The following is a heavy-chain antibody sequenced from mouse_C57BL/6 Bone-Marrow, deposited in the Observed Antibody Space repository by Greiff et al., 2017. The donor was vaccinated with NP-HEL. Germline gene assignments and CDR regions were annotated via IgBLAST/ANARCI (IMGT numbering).Heavy chain of an antibody. CDR1: GYTFTSYW. D-gene: IGHD2-3*01. CDR2: IDPNSGGT. V-gene: IGHV1-72*01. CDR3: AREFGMDGFAY. J-gene: IGHJ3*01. Sequence: VQLQQPGAELVKPGASVKLSCKASGYTFTSYWMHWVKQRPGRGLEWIGRIDPNSGGTTYNEKFKSKATLTVDKPSSTAYMQLSSLTSEDSAVYYCAREFGMDGFAYWGQGTLVTVSA.